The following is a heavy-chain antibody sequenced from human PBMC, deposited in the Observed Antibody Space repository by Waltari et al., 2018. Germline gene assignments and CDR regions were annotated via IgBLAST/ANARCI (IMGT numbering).Heavy chain of an antibody. D-gene: IGHD3-16*01. Sequence: EVQLVESGGGLIQPGGSLRLSCAASGFTVSSNYMSWVRQAPGKGLEWVSVIDSGGSTYYADSVKGRFTISRDNSKNTLYLQMNSLRAEDTAVYYCARGEPPVYYYGMDVWGQGTTVTVSS. CDR3: ARGEPPVYYYGMDV. CDR2: IDSGGST. CDR1: GFTVSSNY. J-gene: IGHJ6*02. V-gene: IGHV3-53*01.